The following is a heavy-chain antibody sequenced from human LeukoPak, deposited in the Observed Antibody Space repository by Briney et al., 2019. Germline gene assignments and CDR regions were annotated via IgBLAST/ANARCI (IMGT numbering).Heavy chain of an antibody. CDR1: GFTFSSYS. CDR2: ISSSSSYI. CDR3: ARDAGSSWYVFDY. J-gene: IGHJ4*02. D-gene: IGHD6-13*01. V-gene: IGHV3-21*01. Sequence: GGSLRLSCAASGFTFSSYSMNWVRQAPGKGLEWVSSISSSSSYIYYADSVKGRFIISRDNAKNSLYLQMNSLRAEDTAVYYCARDAGSSWYVFDYWGQGTLVTVSS.